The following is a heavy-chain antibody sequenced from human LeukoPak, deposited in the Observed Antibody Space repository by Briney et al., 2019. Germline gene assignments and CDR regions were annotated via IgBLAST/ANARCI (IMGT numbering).Heavy chain of an antibody. Sequence: ASVKVSCKASGYTFTSYYMHWVRQAPGQGLEWMGIINPSGGSTSYAQKFQGRVTMTRDTSTSTVYMELSSLRSEDTAVYYCARHPIFYYDSSGGNWFDPWGQGTLVTVSS. V-gene: IGHV1-46*01. CDR1: GYTFTSYY. CDR2: INPSGGST. CDR3: ARHPIFYYDSSGGNWFDP. J-gene: IGHJ5*02. D-gene: IGHD3-22*01.